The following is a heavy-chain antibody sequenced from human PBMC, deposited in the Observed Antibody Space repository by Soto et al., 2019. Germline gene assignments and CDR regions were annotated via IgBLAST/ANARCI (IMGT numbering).Heavy chain of an antibody. J-gene: IGHJ6*02. Sequence: QVQLVQSGAEVKKPGSSVKVSCKASGGSFSSSAISWVRQAPGQGLEWMGGIIPIFGAANYAQKFQGRVTITADESTSTASMELSSLRSEDTAVYYCARVSLAVAGSPPYYYYYGMDVWGQGTTVTVSS. CDR1: GGSFSSSA. D-gene: IGHD6-19*01. V-gene: IGHV1-69*01. CDR2: IIPIFGAA. CDR3: ARVSLAVAGSPPYYYYYGMDV.